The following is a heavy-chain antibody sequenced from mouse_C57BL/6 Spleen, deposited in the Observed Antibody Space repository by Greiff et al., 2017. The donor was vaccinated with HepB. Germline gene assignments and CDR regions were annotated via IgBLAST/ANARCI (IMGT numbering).Heavy chain of an antibody. J-gene: IGHJ2*01. V-gene: IGHV1-19*01. Sequence: VQLKESGPVLVKPGASVKMSCKASGYTFTDYYMNWVKQSHGKSLEWIGVINPYNGGTSYNQKFKGKATLTVDKSSSTAYMELNSLTSEDSAVYYCARRDYYGSSPSYWGQGTTLTVSS. CDR2: INPYNGGT. D-gene: IGHD1-1*01. CDR1: GYTFTDYY. CDR3: ARRDYYGSSPSY.